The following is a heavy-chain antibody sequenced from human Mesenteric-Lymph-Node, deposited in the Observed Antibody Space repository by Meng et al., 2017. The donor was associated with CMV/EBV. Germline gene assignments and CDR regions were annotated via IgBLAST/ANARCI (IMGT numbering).Heavy chain of an antibody. CDR3: ARHQRWLKSEGGFNY. Sequence: GQLHEWGAGLLKPSEPLSLTCAVYGGSFSGYYWSWIRQPPGKGLEWIGEINHSGSTNYNPSLKSRVTISVDTSKNQFSLKLSSVTAADTAVYYCARHQRWLKSEGGFNYWGQGTLVTVSS. D-gene: IGHD4-23*01. CDR2: INHSGST. J-gene: IGHJ4*02. CDR1: GGSFSGYY. V-gene: IGHV4-34*01.